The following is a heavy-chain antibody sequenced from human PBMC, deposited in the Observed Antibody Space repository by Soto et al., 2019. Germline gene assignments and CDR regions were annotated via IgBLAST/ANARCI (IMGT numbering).Heavy chain of an antibody. CDR3: ARHRRSIVVVPAAPIGRWFDP. V-gene: IGHV4-59*08. J-gene: IGHJ5*02. CDR1: GGSISSYY. CDR2: IYYSGST. D-gene: IGHD2-2*01. Sequence: SETLSLTCTVSGGSISSYYWSWIRQPPGKGLEWIGYIYYSGSTNYNPSLKSRVTISVDTSKNQFSLKLSSVTAADTAVYYCARHRRSIVVVPAAPIGRWFDPWGQGTLVTVSS.